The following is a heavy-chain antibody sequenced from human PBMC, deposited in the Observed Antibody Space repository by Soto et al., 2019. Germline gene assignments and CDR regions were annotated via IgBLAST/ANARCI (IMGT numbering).Heavy chain of an antibody. CDR2: ISSSTANYI. Sequence: TGGSLRLSCAASGFTFSSYSMNWVRQAPGKGLEWVSSISSSTANYIYYGDSMKGRFTISRDNAKNSLYLEMNSLRAEDTAVYYCARESEDLTSNFDYWGQGTLVTVSS. CDR3: ARESEDLTSNFDY. J-gene: IGHJ4*02. CDR1: GFTFSSYS. V-gene: IGHV3-21*06.